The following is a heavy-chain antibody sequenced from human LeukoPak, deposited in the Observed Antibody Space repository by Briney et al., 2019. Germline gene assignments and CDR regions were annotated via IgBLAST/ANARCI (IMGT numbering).Heavy chain of an antibody. CDR2: IYTSGNT. CDR1: GVSINTYY. V-gene: IGHV4-4*07. Sequence: SETLSLTCTVSGVSINTYYWSWIRQPPGKGLEWIGRIYTSGNTKYNPSLKSRVTMSVDTSKNQFSLKLTPVTAADTAVYYCARGRGPDYDYYYMDVWGKGTTVTVSS. J-gene: IGHJ6*03. CDR3: ARGRGPDYDYYYMDV.